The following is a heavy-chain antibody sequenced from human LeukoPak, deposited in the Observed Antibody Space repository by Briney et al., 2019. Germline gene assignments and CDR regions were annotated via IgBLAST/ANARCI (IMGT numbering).Heavy chain of an antibody. V-gene: IGHV3-23*01. CDR3: AEGITYDSLDF. Sequence: GGSLRLSCAASGFTFSTYAMTWVRQAPGKGLEWVSSISGSRGNTFYSDSVKGRFTISRDNSKNTLYLQMNSLRAEDTAVYYCAEGITYDSLDFWGQGTLVTVSS. J-gene: IGHJ4*02. CDR1: GFTFSTYA. D-gene: IGHD3-10*01. CDR2: ISGSRGNT.